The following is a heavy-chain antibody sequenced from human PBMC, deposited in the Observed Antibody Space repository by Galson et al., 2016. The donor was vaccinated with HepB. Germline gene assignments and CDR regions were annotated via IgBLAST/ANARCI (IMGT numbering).Heavy chain of an antibody. CDR3: ARHAGTFTGGGYDRLDY. D-gene: IGHD3-16*01. V-gene: IGHV4-39*01. Sequence: SETLSLTCTVSGDSISISYYWGWIRQPPGKGLEWIASMFYSGSTYYNPSLKSRVTISVDTSKNQFSLKLSSVTAADTAVYYCARHAGTFTGGGYDRLDYWGQGTLVTVSS. CDR2: MFYSGST. J-gene: IGHJ4*02. CDR1: GDSISISYY.